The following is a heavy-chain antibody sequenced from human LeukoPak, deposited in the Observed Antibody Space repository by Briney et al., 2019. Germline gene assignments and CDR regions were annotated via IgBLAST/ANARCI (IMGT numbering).Heavy chain of an antibody. Sequence: SVKVSCKASGGTFSSYAISWVRQAPGQGLEWMGGIIPIFGTANYAQKFQGRVTITADKSTSTAYMELSSLRSEDTAVYYCARDSYCSGGSCYPGYYYYYYGMDVWGQGTTVTVSS. V-gene: IGHV1-69*06. CDR3: ARDSYCSGGSCYPGYYYYYYGMDV. J-gene: IGHJ6*02. CDR2: IIPIFGTA. D-gene: IGHD2-15*01. CDR1: GGTFSSYA.